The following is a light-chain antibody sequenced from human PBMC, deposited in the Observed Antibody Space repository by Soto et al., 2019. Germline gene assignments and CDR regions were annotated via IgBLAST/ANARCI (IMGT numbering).Light chain of an antibody. Sequence: EKVMTQSPATRSVSPGERATLSCRASQSVSSKLAWYQQKPGQAPRLLIYGASTRATGIPARFSGSGSGTEVTLTISNLQSEDFAAYYCQQYNNWPLTFGGGTKVEIK. CDR2: GAS. V-gene: IGKV3-15*01. CDR3: QQYNNWPLT. J-gene: IGKJ4*01. CDR1: QSVSSK.